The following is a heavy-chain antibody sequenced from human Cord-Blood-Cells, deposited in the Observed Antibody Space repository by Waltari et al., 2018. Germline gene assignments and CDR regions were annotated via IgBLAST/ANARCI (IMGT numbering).Heavy chain of an antibody. CDR2: IYYSGST. CDR1: GGSISSSSYY. Sequence: QLQLQESGPGLVKPSETLSLTCTVSGGSISSSSYYWGWIRQPPGKGLDWIGSIYYSGSTYHNPSLKSRVTISVDTSKNQFSLKLSSVTAADTAVYYCARHDPGTTVTTWVNWGQGTLVTVSS. CDR3: ARHDPGTTVTTWVN. D-gene: IGHD4-17*01. J-gene: IGHJ4*02. V-gene: IGHV4-39*01.